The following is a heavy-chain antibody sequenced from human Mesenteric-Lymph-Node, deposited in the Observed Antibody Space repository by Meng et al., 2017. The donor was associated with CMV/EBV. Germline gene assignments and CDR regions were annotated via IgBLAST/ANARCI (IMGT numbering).Heavy chain of an antibody. CDR3: ARLETQSGMDV. CDR2: INHSGST. V-gene: IGHV4-34*01. D-gene: IGHD5-24*01. Sequence: GSLRLSCAVYGGSFSGYYWSWIRQPPGKGLEWIGEINHSGSTNYNPPLKSRVTISVDTSKNQFSLKLSSVTAADTAVYYCARLETQSGMDVWGQGTTVTVSS. J-gene: IGHJ6*02. CDR1: GGSFSGYY.